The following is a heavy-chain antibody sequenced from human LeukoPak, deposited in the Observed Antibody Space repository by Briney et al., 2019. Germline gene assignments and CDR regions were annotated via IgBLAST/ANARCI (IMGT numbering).Heavy chain of an antibody. CDR1: GYSISSGYY. V-gene: IGHV4-38-2*01. D-gene: IGHD3-3*01. CDR2: IYHSGST. J-gene: IGHJ4*02. CDR3: ARPGVGY. Sequence: SETLSLTCAVSGYSISSGYYWGWIRQPPGKGLEWIGRIYHSGSTYYNPSLKSRVTVSVDTSKNQFSLKLSSVTAADTAVYYCARPGVGYWGQGTLVTVSS.